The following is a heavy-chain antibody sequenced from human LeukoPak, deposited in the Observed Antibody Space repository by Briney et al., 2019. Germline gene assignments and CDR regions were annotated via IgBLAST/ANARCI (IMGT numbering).Heavy chain of an antibody. CDR3: ARIVPYNYGYVDH. D-gene: IGHD5-18*01. J-gene: IGHJ4*02. V-gene: IGHV4-59*01. CDR1: GGPINNYY. Sequence: SETLSLTCTVSGGPINNYYWSWIRQPPGQGLEWIGSIYYSGSTNHNPSLKSRVSISVDMSKNQFSLKLRSVTAADTAVYYCARIVPYNYGYVDHWGQGTLVTVSS. CDR2: IYYSGST.